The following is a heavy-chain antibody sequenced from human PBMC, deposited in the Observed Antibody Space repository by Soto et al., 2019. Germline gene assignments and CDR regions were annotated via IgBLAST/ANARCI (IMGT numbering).Heavy chain of an antibody. V-gene: IGHV1-69*06. CDR3: ARGVYGSGNYYTGPSAFDI. CDR2: TIPVFNTA. CDR1: GGTLSDHG. Sequence: QVQLEQSGAEVKKPGSSVKISCKASGGTLSDHGVSWLRQAPGQGLEWVGGTIPVFNTANYAPKFQGRDTIAADKSTNIAYMELGSLRSDDTAFYYCARGVYGSGNYYTGPSAFDIWGQGTLVIVSS. J-gene: IGHJ3*02. D-gene: IGHD3-10*01.